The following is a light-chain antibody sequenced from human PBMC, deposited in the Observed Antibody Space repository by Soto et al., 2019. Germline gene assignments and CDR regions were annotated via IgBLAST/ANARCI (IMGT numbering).Light chain of an antibody. CDR3: QQYYSWPRT. CDR2: GAS. CDR1: QSVGSTY. Sequence: TVLTQSTGTLSLSQGERATLSYRASQSVGSTYLAWYQQKPGQAPRLLIYGASSRATDIPDRFSGSGSGTEFTLTISSLQPEDFAVYYCQQYYSWPRTFGQGTKVDIK. V-gene: IGKV3-20*01. J-gene: IGKJ1*01.